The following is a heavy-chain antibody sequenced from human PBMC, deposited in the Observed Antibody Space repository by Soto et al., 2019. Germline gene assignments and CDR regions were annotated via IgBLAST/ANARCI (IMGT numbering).Heavy chain of an antibody. D-gene: IGHD3-10*01. CDR2: ISPYNGNQ. CDR3: ARDLDGSGSYYTDY. V-gene: IGHV1-18*01. J-gene: IGHJ4*02. Sequence: ASVKVSCKASGYTFNIYGINWVRQAPGQGLEWMGWISPYNGNQKYAQNLQSRVTMTTDTSTSTAYMELRSLRSDDTAMYYCARDLDGSGSYYTDYWGQGTLVTAPQ. CDR1: GYTFNIYG.